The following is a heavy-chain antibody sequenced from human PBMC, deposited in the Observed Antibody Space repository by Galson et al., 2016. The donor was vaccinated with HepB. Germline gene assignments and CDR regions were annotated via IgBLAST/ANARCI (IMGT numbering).Heavy chain of an antibody. CDR2: IYYSGST. V-gene: IGHV4-39*07. CDR3: ATPRDSSGSYFPPRD. D-gene: IGHD1-26*01. J-gene: IGHJ4*02. Sequence: SETLSLTCTVSGGSISSSSYYWGWIRQPPGKGLEWIGSIYYSGSTYYNPSLKSRVTISVDTSKNQFSLKLSSVTAADTAVYFCATPRDSSGSYFPPRDWGQGTLVTVSS. CDR1: GGSISSSSYY.